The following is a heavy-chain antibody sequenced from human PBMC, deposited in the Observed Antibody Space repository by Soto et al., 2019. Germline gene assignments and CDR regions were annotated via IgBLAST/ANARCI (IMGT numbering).Heavy chain of an antibody. Sequence: ASVKVSCKASGYTFTSYDINWVRQATGQGLEWMGWMNPNSGNTGYAQKFQGRVTMTRNTSISTAYMELGSLRSEDTAVYYCARGRRGRWSDYYYYYMDVWGKGTTVTVSS. V-gene: IGHV1-8*01. CDR3: ARGRRGRWSDYYYYYMDV. D-gene: IGHD2-15*01. CDR1: GYTFTSYD. CDR2: MNPNSGNT. J-gene: IGHJ6*03.